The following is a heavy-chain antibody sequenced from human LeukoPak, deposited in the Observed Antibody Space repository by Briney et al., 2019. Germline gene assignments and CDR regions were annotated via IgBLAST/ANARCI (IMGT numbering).Heavy chain of an antibody. V-gene: IGHV3-74*01. CDR3: ARGRCTNGVCGGMDV. J-gene: IGHJ6*02. CDR2: IISAGSST. Sequence: GGSLRLSCAASGFTLSSYWMHWVRQAPGKGLVWVSRIISAGSSTTYADSVRGRFTISRDNAKNTVYLQMSSLRDEDTAVYYCARGRCTNGVCGGMDVWGQRTTVTVSS. D-gene: IGHD2-8*01. CDR1: GFTLSSYW.